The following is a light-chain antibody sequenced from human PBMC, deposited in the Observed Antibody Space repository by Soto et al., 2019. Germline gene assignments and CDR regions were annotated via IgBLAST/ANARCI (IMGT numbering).Light chain of an antibody. J-gene: IGKJ2*01. Sequence: EIVLTQSPGTLSLSPGESATLSCRASQSVSNSFLAWYQQTPGQAPRLLIYGASWRATGIPDRFSGSGSGTAFSLTISRLEPEDSAVYYCQHYDSSPPMYTFGQGTRLEIK. V-gene: IGKV3-20*01. CDR2: GAS. CDR3: QHYDSSPPMYT. CDR1: QSVSNSF.